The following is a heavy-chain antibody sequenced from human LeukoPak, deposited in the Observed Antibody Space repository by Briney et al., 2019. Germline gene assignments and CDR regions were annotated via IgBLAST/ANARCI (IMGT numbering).Heavy chain of an antibody. J-gene: IGHJ4*02. Sequence: SETLSLTCTVSGGSISSSSYYWGWIRQPPGKGLEWIGSIYYSGSTYYNPSLKSRVTISVDTSKNQFSLKLSSVTAADTAVYYCARYLPTAPGDYFDYWGQGTLVTVSS. D-gene: IGHD3-10*01. CDR3: ARYLPTAPGDYFDY. V-gene: IGHV4-39*01. CDR2: IYYSGST. CDR1: GGSISSSSYY.